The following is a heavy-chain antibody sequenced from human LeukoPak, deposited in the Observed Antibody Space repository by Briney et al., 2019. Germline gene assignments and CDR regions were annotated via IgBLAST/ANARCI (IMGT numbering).Heavy chain of an antibody. CDR1: GGSISSGGYS. Sequence: SQTLSLTCAVSGGSISSGGYSWSWIRQPPGKGLEWTGYIYQSGSTYYNPSLKSRVTVSVDRSKNQFSLELSSVTAADTAVYYCARGVEGFDYWGQGTLVTVSS. CDR3: ARGVEGFDY. V-gene: IGHV4-30-2*01. CDR2: IYQSGST. J-gene: IGHJ4*02.